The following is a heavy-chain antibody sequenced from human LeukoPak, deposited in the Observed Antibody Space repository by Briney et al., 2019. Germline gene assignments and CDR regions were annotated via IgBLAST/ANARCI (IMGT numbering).Heavy chain of an antibody. CDR3: ARGGYSYGSPDY. CDR2: INTRGST. J-gene: IGHJ4*02. D-gene: IGHD5-18*01. V-gene: IGHV4-61*02. CDR1: GGSIRSGNYY. Sequence: PSETLSLTCTVSGGSIRSGNYYWSWIRQPAGKGLEWIGRINTRGSTNYNPSLKSRVTISVDRSKNQFSLKLSSVTAADTAVYYCARGGYSYGSPDYWGQGTLVTVSS.